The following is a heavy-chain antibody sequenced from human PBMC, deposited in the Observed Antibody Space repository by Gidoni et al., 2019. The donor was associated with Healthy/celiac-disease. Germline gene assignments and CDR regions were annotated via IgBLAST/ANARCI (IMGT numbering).Heavy chain of an antibody. V-gene: IGHV3-23*04. CDR3: AKVSGYDILTGYHFFFDY. J-gene: IGHJ4*02. CDR1: GFTFSSYA. CDR2: ISGSGGST. Sequence: EVQLVESGGGLVQPGGSLRLSCAASGFTFSSYAMSWVRQAPGKGLEWVSAISGSGGSTYYADSVKGRFTISRDNSKNTLYLQMNSLRAEDTAVYYCAKVSGYDILTGYHFFFDYWGQGTLVTVSS. D-gene: IGHD3-9*01.